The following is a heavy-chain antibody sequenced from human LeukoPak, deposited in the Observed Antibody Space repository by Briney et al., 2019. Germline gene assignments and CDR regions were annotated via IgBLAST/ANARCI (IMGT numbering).Heavy chain of an antibody. J-gene: IGHJ3*02. V-gene: IGHV3-11*01. CDR1: GFTFSDYY. CDR2: ISSSGSTI. CDR3: ARAPSYDAFDI. Sequence: PGGALRLSCAASGFTFSDYYMTWIRQAPGKGLEWVSYISSSGSTIYYADSVEGRFTISRDNAKNSLYLQMNSLRAEDTAVYYCARAPSYDAFDIWGQGTMVTVSS. D-gene: IGHD3-10*01.